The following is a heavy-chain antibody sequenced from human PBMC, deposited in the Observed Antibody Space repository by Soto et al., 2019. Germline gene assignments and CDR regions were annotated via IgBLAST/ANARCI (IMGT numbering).Heavy chain of an antibody. CDR2: ISSSSSYI. J-gene: IGHJ4*02. CDR1: WCPFHSYS. CDR3: ASHPRDSSGYWYYFDY. D-gene: IGHD3-22*01. V-gene: IGHV3-21*01. Sequence: GGYLRLSRASPWCPFHSYSMHWVRQAPGKGLEWVSSISSSSSYIYYADSVKGRFTISRDNAKNSLYLQMNSLRAEDTALYYCASHPRDSSGYWYYFDYWGQGT.